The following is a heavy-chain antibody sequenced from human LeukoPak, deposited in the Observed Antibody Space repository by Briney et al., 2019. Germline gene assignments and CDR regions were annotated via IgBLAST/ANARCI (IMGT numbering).Heavy chain of an antibody. Sequence: GGSLRLSCAASGFTFSSYSMNWVCQAPGKGLEWVSYISSSSSTIYYADSVKGRSTISRDNAKNSLYLQMNSLRAEDTAVYYCARDSRLGYYYMDVWGKGTTITVSS. D-gene: IGHD6-25*01. CDR3: ARDSRLGYYYMDV. CDR1: GFTFSSYS. J-gene: IGHJ6*03. V-gene: IGHV3-48*01. CDR2: ISSSSSTI.